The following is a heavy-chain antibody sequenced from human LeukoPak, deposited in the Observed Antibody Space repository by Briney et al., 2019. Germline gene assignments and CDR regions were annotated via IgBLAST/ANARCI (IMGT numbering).Heavy chain of an antibody. V-gene: IGHV3-15*01. CDR3: TTGLGSPRPDDAFDI. CDR1: GFTFSNAW. CDR2: IKSKTDGGTT. D-gene: IGHD1-26*01. Sequence: PGGSLRLSCAASGFTFSNAWMSWVRQAPGKGLEWVGRIKSKTDGGTTDYAAPVKGRFTISRDDSKNTLYLQMNSLKTEDTAVYYCTTGLGSPRPDDAFDIWGQGTMVTVSS. J-gene: IGHJ3*02.